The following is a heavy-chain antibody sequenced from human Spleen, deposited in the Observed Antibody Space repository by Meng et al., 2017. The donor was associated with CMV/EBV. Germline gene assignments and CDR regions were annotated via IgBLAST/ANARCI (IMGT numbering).Heavy chain of an antibody. CDR3: AREENCPFDAFDS. CDR1: GSPYNGYY. CDR2: NNHNTGGA. D-gene: IGHD2-21*01. Sequence: KTSGSPYNGYYIRWERQARGQGLEYMGWNNHNTGGANFAQKIQGRITLTRDTSISTAFMDVSRLTSDDTADYCCAREENCPFDAFDSWGQGTLVTVSS. V-gene: IGHV1-2*02. J-gene: IGHJ4*02.